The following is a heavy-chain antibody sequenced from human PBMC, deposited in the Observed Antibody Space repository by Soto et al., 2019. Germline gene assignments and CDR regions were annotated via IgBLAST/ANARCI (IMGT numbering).Heavy chain of an antibody. V-gene: IGHV3-11*01. D-gene: IGHD3-9*01. CDR1: GFTFSDYY. CDR3: ARVGDYDVLTGFSPFGC. Sequence: QVQLVESGGGLVKPGGSLRLSCAASGFTFSDYYMSWVRQAPGKGLEWVSYISSSGSTINYADSVKGRFTISRDNAKNSLFLQMNSLRAEDTSVYYCARVGDYDVLTGFSPFGCWGQGTRVTVSS. CDR2: ISSSGSTI. J-gene: IGHJ4*02.